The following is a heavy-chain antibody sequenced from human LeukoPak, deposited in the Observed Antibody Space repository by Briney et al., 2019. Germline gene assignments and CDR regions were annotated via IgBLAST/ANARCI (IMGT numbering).Heavy chain of an antibody. Sequence: GGSLRLSCAASGFTFSSYAMSWVRQAPGKGLEWVSAISGSGGSTYYADSVKGRFTISRDNSKNTLYLQMNSLRAEDTAVYYCAKGYDILTGYQSCFDPWGQGTLVTVSS. J-gene: IGHJ5*02. V-gene: IGHV3-23*01. CDR3: AKGYDILTGYQSCFDP. D-gene: IGHD3-9*01. CDR1: GFTFSSYA. CDR2: ISGSGGST.